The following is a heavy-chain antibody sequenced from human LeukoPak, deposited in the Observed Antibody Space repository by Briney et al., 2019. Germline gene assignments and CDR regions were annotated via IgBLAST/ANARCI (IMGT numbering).Heavy chain of an antibody. CDR2: INQSGVT. D-gene: IGHD2-21*02. J-gene: IGHJ4*02. CDR3: AGLISGDCCAPHF. Sequence: SETLSLTCAVSSYSLSSGYYWGWIRQPPGKGLDWIGTINQSGVTYYNPSLKSRVTISIDTSKNQFSLKLTSVTAADTAVYYCAGLISGDCCAPHFWGQGTLVTVSS. V-gene: IGHV4-38-2*01. CDR1: SYSLSSGYY.